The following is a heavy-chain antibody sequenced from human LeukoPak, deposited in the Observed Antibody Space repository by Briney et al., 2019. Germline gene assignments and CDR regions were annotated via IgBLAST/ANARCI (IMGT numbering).Heavy chain of an antibody. Sequence: ASVKVSCKASGYTFTSYDINWVRQATGQGLEWMGWMNPNSGNTGYAQKFQGRVTMARNTSISTAYMELSSLRSEDTAVYYCAREAPIAAAGTWFDPWGQGTLVTVSS. J-gene: IGHJ5*02. D-gene: IGHD6-13*01. CDR3: AREAPIAAAGTWFDP. CDR1: GYTFTSYD. V-gene: IGHV1-8*01. CDR2: MNPNSGNT.